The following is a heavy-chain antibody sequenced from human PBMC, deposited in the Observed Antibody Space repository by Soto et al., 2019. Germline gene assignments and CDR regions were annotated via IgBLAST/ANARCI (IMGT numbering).Heavy chain of an antibody. D-gene: IGHD4-17*01. Sequence: PSETLSLTCAVYVGSFSGYYWSWIRQPPGKGLEWIGEINHSGSTNYNPSLKSRVTISVDTSKNQFSLKLSSVTAADTAVYYCASLTTVTINYYYGMDVWGQGTTVTVSS. CDR3: ASLTTVTINYYYGMDV. V-gene: IGHV4-34*01. J-gene: IGHJ6*02. CDR2: INHSGST. CDR1: VGSFSGYY.